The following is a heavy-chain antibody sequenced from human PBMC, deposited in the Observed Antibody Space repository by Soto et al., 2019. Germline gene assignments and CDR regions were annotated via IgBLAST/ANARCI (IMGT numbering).Heavy chain of an antibody. CDR3: AKGIGVVVVAATFTFDY. V-gene: IGHV3-23*01. J-gene: IGHJ4*02. CDR1: GFTFSSYA. D-gene: IGHD2-15*01. CDR2: ISGSGGST. Sequence: GESLKISCAASGFTFSSYAMSWVRQAPGKGLEWVSAISGSGGSTYYADSVKGRFTISRDNSKNTLYLQMNSPRAEDTAVYYCAKGIGVVVVAATFTFDYWGQGTLVTVSS.